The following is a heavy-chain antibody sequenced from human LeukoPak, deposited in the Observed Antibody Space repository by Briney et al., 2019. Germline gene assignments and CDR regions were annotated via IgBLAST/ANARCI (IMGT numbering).Heavy chain of an antibody. V-gene: IGHV4-34*01. Sequence: SETLSLTCAVYGGSFSGYYWSWIRQPPGKGLEWIGEINHSGSTNYNPSLKSRVTISVDTSKNQFSLKLSSVTAADTAVYYCARLGNRDGYNYFLDYWGQGILVTVSS. CDR2: INHSGST. CDR3: ARLGNRDGYNYFLDY. J-gene: IGHJ4*02. CDR1: GGSFSGYY. D-gene: IGHD5-24*01.